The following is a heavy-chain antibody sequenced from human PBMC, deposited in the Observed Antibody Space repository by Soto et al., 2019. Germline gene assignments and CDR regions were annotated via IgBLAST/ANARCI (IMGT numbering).Heavy chain of an antibody. J-gene: IGHJ4*02. Sequence: EVQLVESGGGLVQPGGSLRLSCAASGFTFSSYAMYWLRQAPGKGLEYVSAISSNGGSTYYANSVKGRFTISRDNSKNTLYLQMGSLRAEDMAVYYCARGGGYSYGYFGGYHFDYWGQGTLVTVSS. CDR3: ARGGGYSYGYFGGYHFDY. CDR1: GFTFSSYA. CDR2: ISSNGGST. D-gene: IGHD5-18*01. V-gene: IGHV3-64*01.